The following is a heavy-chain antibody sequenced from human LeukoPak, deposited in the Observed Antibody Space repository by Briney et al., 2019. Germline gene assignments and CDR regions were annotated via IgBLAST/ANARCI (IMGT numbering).Heavy chain of an antibody. CDR3: ARTRVVPAAIGGGNWFDP. CDR1: GYTFTGYY. CDR2: INPNSGGT. J-gene: IGHJ5*02. Sequence: ASVKVSCKASGYTFTGYYMHWVRQAPGQGLEWMGWINPNSGGTNYAQKFQGRVTMTRDTSISTDYMELSRLRSDDTAVYYCARTRVVPAAIGGGNWFDPWGQGTLVTVSS. V-gene: IGHV1-2*02. D-gene: IGHD2-2*02.